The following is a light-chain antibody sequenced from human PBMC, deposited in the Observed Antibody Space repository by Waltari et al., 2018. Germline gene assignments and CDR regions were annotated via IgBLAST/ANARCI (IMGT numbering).Light chain of an antibody. J-gene: IGLJ2*01. V-gene: IGLV2-23*02. Sequence: QSALTQPASVSGSPGQSITIPCTGTSSDVGSYNLVSWYQQHPGKAPKLMIYEVSKRPSGVSNRFSGYKSGNTASLTISGLQAEDEADYYCCSYAGSSTFVFGGGTKLTVL. CDR1: SSDVGSYNL. CDR2: EVS. CDR3: CSYAGSSTFV.